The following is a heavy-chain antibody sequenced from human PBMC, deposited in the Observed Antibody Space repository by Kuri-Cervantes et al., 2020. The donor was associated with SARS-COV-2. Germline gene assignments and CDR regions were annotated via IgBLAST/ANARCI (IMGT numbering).Heavy chain of an antibody. J-gene: IGHJ5*02. CDR2: IYYSGST. CDR3: ARLSYYYDSSGYHGGNWFDP. CDR1: GGSISSSSYY. V-gene: IGHV4-61*01. Sequence: GSLRLSCTVSGGSISSSSYYWSWIRQPPGKGLEWIGYIYYSGSTNYNPSLKSRVTISVDTSKNQFSLKLSSVTAADTAVYYCARLSYYYDSSGYHGGNWFDPWGQGTLVTVSS. D-gene: IGHD3-22*01.